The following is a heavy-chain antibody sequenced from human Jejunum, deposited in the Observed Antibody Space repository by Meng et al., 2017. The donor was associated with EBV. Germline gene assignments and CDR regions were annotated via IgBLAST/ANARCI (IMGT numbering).Heavy chain of an antibody. CDR1: GFTFSDYY. CDR2: ISRSGDTI. CDR3: ARDPIRGYSSQGGFDY. Sequence: VRLVESGGGLVKPGVSLRLSCAVSGFTFSDYYMSWIRQAPGKGLEWLSYISRSGDTIYYADSVKGRFTVSRDNAKNSLYLQMNSLGAEDTAVYYCARDPIRGYSSQGGFDYWGQGTLVTVSS. V-gene: IGHV3-11*01. J-gene: IGHJ4*02. D-gene: IGHD5-12*01.